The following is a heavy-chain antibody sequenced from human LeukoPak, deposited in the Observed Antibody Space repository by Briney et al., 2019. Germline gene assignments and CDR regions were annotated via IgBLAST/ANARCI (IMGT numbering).Heavy chain of an antibody. D-gene: IGHD5/OR15-5a*01. CDR3: AKKVGLVSAPLWYFDV. CDR2: ISGPAGSC. Sequence: GGSLRLSCAASGFTFSSYAMSWVRQAPGKGLEWVAAISGPAGSCDYADSVKGRFTVSRDNSKNTLFLQMNSLRAEDTATSYCAKKVGLVSAPLWYFDVWGQGTLVAVSS. V-gene: IGHV3-23*01. CDR1: GFTFSSYA. J-gene: IGHJ4*02.